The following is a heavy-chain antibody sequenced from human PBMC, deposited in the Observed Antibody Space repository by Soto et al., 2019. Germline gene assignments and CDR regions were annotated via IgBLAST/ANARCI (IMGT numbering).Heavy chain of an antibody. D-gene: IGHD4-4*01. V-gene: IGHV4-4*07. CDR1: GGSISSYY. CDR3: AKQTMGSNPYYYYYGMDV. J-gene: IGHJ6*02. Sequence: SETLSLTCTVSGGSISSYYWSWIRQPAGKGLEWIGRIYTSGSTNYNPSLKSRVTMSVDTSKNQFSLKLSSVTAADTAVYYCAKQTMGSNPYYYYYGMDVWGQGTTVTVSS. CDR2: IYTSGST.